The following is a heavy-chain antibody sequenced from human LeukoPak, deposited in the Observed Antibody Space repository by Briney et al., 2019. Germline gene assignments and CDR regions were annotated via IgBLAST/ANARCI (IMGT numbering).Heavy chain of an antibody. CDR3: AKKRGETGDYFDY. Sequence: PGGSLRLSCVGSGFIFSNYAMNWVRQAPGKGLEWVSTISAAGDVTYHADSVKGRFTISRDNSKNKLFMQMNSLRAEDTAVYYCAKKRGETGDYFDYWGQGTLVTASS. V-gene: IGHV3-23*01. D-gene: IGHD7-27*01. CDR2: ISAAGDVT. J-gene: IGHJ4*02. CDR1: GFIFSNYA.